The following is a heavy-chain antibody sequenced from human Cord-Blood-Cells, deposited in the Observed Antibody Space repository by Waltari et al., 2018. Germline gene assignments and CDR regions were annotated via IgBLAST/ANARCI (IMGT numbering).Heavy chain of an antibody. CDR1: GFTLSSYA. V-gene: IGHV3-30*04. Sequence: QVQLVESGGGVVQPGRSLRLSCAASGFTLSSYAMHWVRQAPGKGLEWLASIAYDGSNKYYGDSVKVRFTISRDNSKNTLYLQMNSLRAEDTAVYYCARDPCSSTSCYYFDYWGQGTLVTVSS. CDR2: IAYDGSNK. CDR3: ARDPCSSTSCYYFDY. J-gene: IGHJ4*02. D-gene: IGHD2-2*01.